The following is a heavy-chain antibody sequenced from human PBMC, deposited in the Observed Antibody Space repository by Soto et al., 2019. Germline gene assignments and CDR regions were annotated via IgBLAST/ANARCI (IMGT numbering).Heavy chain of an antibody. V-gene: IGHV4-30-4*01. CDR2: IYYSGST. CDR3: ARDETGMEYFDY. CDR1: GGSISSGDYY. D-gene: IGHD1-1*01. J-gene: IGHJ4*02. Sequence: SETLSLTCTVSGGSISSGDYYWSWIRQPPGKGLEWIGYIYYSGSTYYNPSLKSRVTISVDTSKNQFSLKLSSVTAADTAVYYCARDETGMEYFDYXGQGTLVTVS.